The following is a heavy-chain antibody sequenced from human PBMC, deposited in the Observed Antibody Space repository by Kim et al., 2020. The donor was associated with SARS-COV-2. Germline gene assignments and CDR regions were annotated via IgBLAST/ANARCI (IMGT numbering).Heavy chain of an antibody. V-gene: IGHV3-23*01. J-gene: IGHJ5*02. CDR1: GFTFSSYA. D-gene: IGHD3-16*01. Sequence: GGSLRLSCAASGFTFSSYAMSWVRQAPGKGLEWVSAISGSGGSTYYADSVKGRFTISRDNSKNTLYLQMNSLRAEDTAVYYCAKMGDGHWTGRRKWWFDPWGQGTLVTVSS. CDR3: AKMGDGHWTGRRKWWFDP. CDR2: ISGSGGST.